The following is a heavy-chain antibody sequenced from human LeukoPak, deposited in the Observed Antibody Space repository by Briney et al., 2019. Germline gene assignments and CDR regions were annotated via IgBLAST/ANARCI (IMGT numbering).Heavy chain of an antibody. D-gene: IGHD6-25*01. V-gene: IGHV4-59*01. J-gene: IGHJ5*02. Sequence: SETLSLTCTVSGGSISSYYWSWIRQPPGKGLEWIGYIYYSGSTNYNPSLKSRITISVDTYKNQFPLRLSSVTAADTAVYFCARDLSGFDPWGQGALGTVSP. CDR3: ARDLSGFDP. CDR2: IYYSGST. CDR1: GGSISSYY.